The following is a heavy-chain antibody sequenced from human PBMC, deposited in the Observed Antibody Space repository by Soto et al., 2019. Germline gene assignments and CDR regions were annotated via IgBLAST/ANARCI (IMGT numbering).Heavy chain of an antibody. J-gene: IGHJ5*02. CDR1: ATSFSGYY. Sequence: SETRCLTCAVDATSFSGYYWTWIRQPPGTGREWMGEINHSGSPHSHPSPKSRATTSVDTPKNQLSLKLSSVTAADTAVYYCASDRHILNGYYTLRPEYNWFGPWGQGTLVTVSS. V-gene: IGHV4-34*01. CDR2: INHSGSP. CDR3: ASDRHILNGYYTLRPEYNWFGP. D-gene: IGHD3-9*01.